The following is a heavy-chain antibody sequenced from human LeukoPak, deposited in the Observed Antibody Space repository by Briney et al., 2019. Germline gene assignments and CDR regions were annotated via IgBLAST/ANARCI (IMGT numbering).Heavy chain of an antibody. Sequence: PSETLSLTCTVSGGSIRSSYYWGWIRQPPGKGLEWIESIYYTGSTYYIPSLKSRVTISVDTSKNQFFLKLNSVTAADTAVYYCARISSDWPHYYMDVWGKGTTVTVSS. CDR3: ARISSDWPHYYMDV. V-gene: IGHV4-39*01. CDR2: IYYTGST. D-gene: IGHD6-19*01. CDR1: GGSIRSSYY. J-gene: IGHJ6*03.